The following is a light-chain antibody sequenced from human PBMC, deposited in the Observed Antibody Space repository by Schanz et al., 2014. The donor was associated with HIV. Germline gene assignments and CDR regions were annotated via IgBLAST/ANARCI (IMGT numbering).Light chain of an antibody. CDR1: SSNIGAGYD. J-gene: IGLJ2*01. CDR2: GNS. CDR3: QSYDSSLSGYVV. V-gene: IGLV1-40*01. Sequence: VLTQPPSVSGAPGQRVTISCTGSSSNIGAGYDVHWYQQLPGTAPKLLIYGNSNRPSGVPDRFSGSKSGTSASLAITGLQAEDEADYYCQSYDSSLSGYVVFGGGTKLTVL.